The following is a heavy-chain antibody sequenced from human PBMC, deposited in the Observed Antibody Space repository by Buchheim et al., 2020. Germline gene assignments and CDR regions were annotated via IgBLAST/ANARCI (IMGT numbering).Heavy chain of an antibody. CDR1: GFTFSSYG. V-gene: IGHV3-30*18. CDR2: ISYDGSNK. J-gene: IGHJ4*02. CDR3: AKGLRYFDY. Sequence: QVQLVESGGGVVQPGRSLRLSCAASGFTFSSYGMHWVRQAPGKGLEWVAVISYDGSNKYYADSVKGRFTISRDNSKNPLYLQMNSLRAEDTAVYYCAKGLRYFDYWGQGTL.